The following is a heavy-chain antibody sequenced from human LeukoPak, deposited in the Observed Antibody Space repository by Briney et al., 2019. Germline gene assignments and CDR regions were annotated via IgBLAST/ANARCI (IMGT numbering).Heavy chain of an antibody. CDR1: GFTVSSNY. CDR3: ARGYGDYPFDY. V-gene: IGHV3-66*01. Sequence: GGSLRLSCAASGFTVSSNYMSWVRQAPRKGLEWVSVIYSGGSTYFADSVKGRFTISRDNSKNTLYLQMNSLRAEDTAVYYCARGYGDYPFDYWGQGTLVTVSS. CDR2: IYSGGST. J-gene: IGHJ4*02. D-gene: IGHD4-17*01.